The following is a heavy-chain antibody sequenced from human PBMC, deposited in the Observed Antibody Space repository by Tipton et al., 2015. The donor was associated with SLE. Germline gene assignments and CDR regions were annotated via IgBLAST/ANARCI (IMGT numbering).Heavy chain of an antibody. CDR2: IYTSGST. V-gene: IGHV4-4*07. CDR3: ARRIDFWSAYPADDEYYMED. J-gene: IGHJ6*03. Sequence: TLSLTCTVSGGSISSYYWSWIRQPPGKGLEWIGRIYTSGSTNYNPSLKSRVTMSVDTSKNQFSLKLSSVTAADTAVYYCARRIDFWSAYPADDEYYMEDW. D-gene: IGHD3-3*01. CDR1: GGSISSYY.